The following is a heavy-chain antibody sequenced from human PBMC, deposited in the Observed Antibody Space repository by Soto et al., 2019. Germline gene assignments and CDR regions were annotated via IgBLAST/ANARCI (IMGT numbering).Heavy chain of an antibody. CDR1: GFTFNDYG. D-gene: IGHD3-16*01. V-gene: IGHV3-30*18. CDR2: ISFDGSNE. CDR3: AKDAPPEPERYVNIDY. Sequence: QVQLEESGGGVVKPGRSRRLSCTASGFTFNDYGLHWVRQAPGKGLEWVATISFDGSNEYYADSVKGRFTISRDNAKNALNLKRDRRRAEDTATYFCAKDAPPEPERYVNIDYWGHGTLVTVSS. J-gene: IGHJ4*01.